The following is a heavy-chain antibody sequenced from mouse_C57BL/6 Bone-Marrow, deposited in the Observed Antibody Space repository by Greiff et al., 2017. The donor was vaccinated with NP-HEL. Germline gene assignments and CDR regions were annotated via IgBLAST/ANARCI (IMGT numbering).Heavy chain of an antibody. Sequence: EVKVVASGGGLVKPGGSLKLSCAASGFTFSSYAMSWVRQTPEKRLEWVATISDGGSYTYYPDNVKGRFTISRDNAKNNLYLQMSHLKSEDTAMYYCARDRGGNYGSSWFAYWGQGTLVTVSA. D-gene: IGHD1-1*01. CDR2: ISDGGSYT. V-gene: IGHV5-4*01. CDR1: GFTFSSYA. CDR3: ARDRGGNYGSSWFAY. J-gene: IGHJ3*01.